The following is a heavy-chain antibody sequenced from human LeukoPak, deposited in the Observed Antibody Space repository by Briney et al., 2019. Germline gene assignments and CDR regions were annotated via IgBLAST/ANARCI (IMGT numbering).Heavy chain of an antibody. CDR1: GFTFSNAW. D-gene: IGHD3-22*01. V-gene: IGHV3-15*01. CDR3: TTGPVGPYYNFDY. Sequence: GGSLRLSCAAPGFTFSNAWMSWVRQAPGKGLEWVGRIKNKTDGGTTDYAAPVKGRFTISRDDSKNTLYVQMNSLKIEDTAVYYCTTGPVGPYYNFDYWGQGTLVTVSS. J-gene: IGHJ4*02. CDR2: IKNKTDGGTT.